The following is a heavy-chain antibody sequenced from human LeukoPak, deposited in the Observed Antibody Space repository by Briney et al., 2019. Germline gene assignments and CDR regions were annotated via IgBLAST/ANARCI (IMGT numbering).Heavy chain of an antibody. Sequence: QPGRSLRLSCAASGFTVSSSYMSWVRQAPGKGLEWVSIIYSGGSTYYADSVKGRFTISRDNSKNTLYLQMNSLRAEDTAVYYCAREAGWDYYGSGTNHAFDIWGQGTMVTVSS. CDR3: AREAGWDYYGSGTNHAFDI. J-gene: IGHJ3*02. CDR2: IYSGGST. CDR1: GFTVSSSY. V-gene: IGHV3-66*01. D-gene: IGHD3-10*01.